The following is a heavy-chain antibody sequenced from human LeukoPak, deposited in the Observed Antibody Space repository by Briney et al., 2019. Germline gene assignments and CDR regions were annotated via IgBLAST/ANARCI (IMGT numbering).Heavy chain of an antibody. D-gene: IGHD5-18*01. J-gene: IGHJ6*03. CDR3: ARTTEGGYSYGYFYYYYMDV. CDR1: GGSFSGYY. CDR2: INHSGST. Sequence: SETLSLTCAVYGGSFSGYYWSWIRQPPGKGLEWIGEINHSGSTNYKSSLKSRVTISVDTSKNQFSLKLSSVTAADTAVYYCARTTEGGYSYGYFYYYYMDVWGKGTTVTISS. V-gene: IGHV4-34*01.